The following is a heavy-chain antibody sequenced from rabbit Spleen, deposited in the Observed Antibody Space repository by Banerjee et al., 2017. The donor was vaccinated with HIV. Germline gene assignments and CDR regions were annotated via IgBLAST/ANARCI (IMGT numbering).Heavy chain of an antibody. CDR3: ARDRDGDTPYNSYYFDL. Sequence: QSLEESGGDLVKPGASLTLTCTASGFSFSSNYWMCWVRQAPGKGLEWIACIYTDSSGSTYYANWAIGRFTISKTSSTAVTLQMTSLTAADTATYFCARDRDGDTPYNSYYFDLWGPGTLVTVS. J-gene: IGHJ4*01. CDR1: GFSFSSNYW. V-gene: IGHV1S40*01. CDR2: IYTDSSGST. D-gene: IGHD2-1*01.